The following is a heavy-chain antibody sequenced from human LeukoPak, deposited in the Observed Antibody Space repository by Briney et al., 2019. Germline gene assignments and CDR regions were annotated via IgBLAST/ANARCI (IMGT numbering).Heavy chain of an antibody. D-gene: IGHD2-2*01. CDR3: AAYCSSTSCKKMGFDY. CDR1: GYTFTSYG. CDR2: IGAYNGNT. Sequence: ASVKVSCKASGYTFTSYGISWVRQAPGQGLEWMGWIGAYNGNTNYAQKLQGRVTMTTDTSTSTAYMELRSLRSDDTAVYYCAAYCSSTSCKKMGFDYWGQGTLVTVSS. J-gene: IGHJ4*02. V-gene: IGHV1-18*01.